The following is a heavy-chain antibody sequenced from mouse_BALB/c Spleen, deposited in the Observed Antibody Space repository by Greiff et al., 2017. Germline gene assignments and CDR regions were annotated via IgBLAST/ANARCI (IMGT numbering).Heavy chain of an antibody. CDR3: ARGGYYRYYAMDY. D-gene: IGHD2-3*01. V-gene: IGHV3-2*02. CDR2: ISYSGST. J-gene: IGHJ4*01. CDR1: GYSITSDYA. Sequence: VQLKESGPGLVKPSQSLSLTCTVTGYSITSDYAWNWIRQFPGNKLEWMGYISYSGSTSYNPSLKSRISITRDTSKNQFFLQLNSVTTEDTATYYCARGGYYRYYAMDYWGQGTSVTVSS.